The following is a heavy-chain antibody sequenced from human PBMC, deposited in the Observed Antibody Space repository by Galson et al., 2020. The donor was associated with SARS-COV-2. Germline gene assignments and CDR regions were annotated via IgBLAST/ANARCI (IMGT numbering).Heavy chain of an antibody. V-gene: IGHV1-24*01. CDR3: ARVWERGFSYGNWFDP. D-gene: IGHD5-18*01. Sequence: ASVKVSCQVSGYTLTELSMHWVRQAPAKGLEWMGGFDPEDGETIYAQKFQGRVTMTEDTSTDTAYMELSSLRSEDTAVYYCARVWERGFSYGNWFDPWGQGTLVTVSS. CDR2: FDPEDGET. J-gene: IGHJ5*02. CDR1: GYTLTELS.